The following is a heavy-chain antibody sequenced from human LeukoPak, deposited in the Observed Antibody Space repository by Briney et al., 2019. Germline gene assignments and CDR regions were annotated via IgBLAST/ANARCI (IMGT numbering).Heavy chain of an antibody. CDR2: IKKDGSER. CDR3: ARSGYRYGSYYFDY. Sequence: PGGSLRLSCAASGFSFRSNWMSWVRRAPGKGLEWVADIKKDGSERYYVDSVKGRFTISRDNAKNSLFLQMNSLRAEDTAVYYCARSGYRYGSYYFDYWGQGTLVTVSS. J-gene: IGHJ4*02. CDR1: GFSFRSNW. D-gene: IGHD5-18*01. V-gene: IGHV3-7*01.